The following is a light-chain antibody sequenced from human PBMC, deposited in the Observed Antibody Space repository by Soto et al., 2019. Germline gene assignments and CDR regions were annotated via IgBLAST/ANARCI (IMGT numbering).Light chain of an antibody. CDR2: EVS. CDR1: SSDVDSYNR. J-gene: IGLJ1*01. CDR3: CSYAGSHTWV. V-gene: IGLV2-18*02. Sequence: QSVLTQPPSASGSPGQSVTISCTGTSSDVDSYNRVSWYQQPPGTAPKLMIYEVSNRPSGVPDRFSGSKSGNTASLTISGLQAEDEADYYCCSYAGSHTWVFGTGTKVTVL.